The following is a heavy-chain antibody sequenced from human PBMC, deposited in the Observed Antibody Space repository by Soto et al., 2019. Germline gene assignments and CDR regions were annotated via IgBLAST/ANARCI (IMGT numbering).Heavy chain of an antibody. V-gene: IGHV1-18*01. CDR3: ARDDRVRRIVVVRTDI. J-gene: IGHJ3*02. CDR1: GYTFTSYG. Sequence: QVQLVQAGAEVKKPGASVKVSCKDSGYTFTSYGISWVRQAPGQGLEWLGWISAYNGNTNYAQKLQGRVNMTTDTSTSPAYMELRSLRSDDTAVYYCARDDRVRRIVVVRTDIWGQGTMVTVSS. D-gene: IGHD3-22*01. CDR2: ISAYNGNT.